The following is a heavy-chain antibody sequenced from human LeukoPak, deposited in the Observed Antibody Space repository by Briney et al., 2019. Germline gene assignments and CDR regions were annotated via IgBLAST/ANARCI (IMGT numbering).Heavy chain of an antibody. V-gene: IGHV3-21*01. CDR1: GFTFSSYS. CDR3: ARDLGGHDY. J-gene: IGHJ4*02. Sequence: KPGGSLRLSCAASGFTFSSYSMNWVRQAPGQWLVWVSSISSSSSYIYYADSVKGRFTISRYNAKNSLYLQMNSLRAEDTAVYYCARDLGGHDYWGQGTLVTVSS. CDR2: ISSSSSYI. D-gene: IGHD2-15*01.